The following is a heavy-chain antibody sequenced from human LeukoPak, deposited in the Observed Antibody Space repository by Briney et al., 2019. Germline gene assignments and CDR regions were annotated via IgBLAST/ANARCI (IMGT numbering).Heavy chain of an antibody. CDR1: GFTFSNYW. D-gene: IGHD6-19*01. CDR2: INSDARST. V-gene: IGHV3-74*01. Sequence: GGSLRLSCAASGFTFSNYWMHWVRQAPGKGLVWVSRINSDARSTSYADSVKGRFTISRDNAKNTLYLQMNSLRAEDTAVYYCARGADTGYSSDSWGQGTLVTVSS. CDR3: ARGADTGYSSDS. J-gene: IGHJ5*02.